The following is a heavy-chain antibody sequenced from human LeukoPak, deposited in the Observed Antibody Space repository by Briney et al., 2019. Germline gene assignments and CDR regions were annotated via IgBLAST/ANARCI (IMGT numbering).Heavy chain of an antibody. CDR2: IYPGDSDA. V-gene: IGHV5-51*01. J-gene: IGHJ3*02. D-gene: IGHD2-15*01. CDR1: GYSFTSSW. CDR3: ARGTGCSGGNCYPDAFDI. Sequence: GESLKISCKGSGYSFTSSWIGWVRQMPGKGLEWMGIIYPGDSDATYSPSFQGQVTISADKSISTAYLQWNSLKASDTAMYYCARGTGCSGGNCYPDAFDIWGQGTVVTVSS.